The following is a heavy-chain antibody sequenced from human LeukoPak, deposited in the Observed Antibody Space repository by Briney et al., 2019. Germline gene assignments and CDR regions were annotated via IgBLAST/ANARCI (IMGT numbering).Heavy chain of an antibody. J-gene: IGHJ6*02. CDR3: AKVGRAVAGVYYYYGMDV. Sequence: GGSLRLSCAASGFTFSSYGMHLVRQAPGKGLEWVAVISYDGSNKYYADSVKGRFTISRDNSKNTLYLQMNSLRAEDTAVYYCAKVGRAVAGVYYYYGMDVWGQGTTVTVSS. CDR1: GFTFSSYG. V-gene: IGHV3-30*18. CDR2: ISYDGSNK. D-gene: IGHD6-19*01.